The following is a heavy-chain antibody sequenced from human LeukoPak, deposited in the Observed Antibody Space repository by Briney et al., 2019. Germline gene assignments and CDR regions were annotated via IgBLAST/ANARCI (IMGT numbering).Heavy chain of an antibody. CDR1: GFTFSSYW. Sequence: GGSLRLSCAASGFTFSSYWMHWVRQAPGKGLVWVSRINSDGSSTSYADSVKGRFTISRDNAKNTLYLQMNSLRAEDTAVYYCARGRRSGYYFDYWGQGTLVTVSS. CDR3: ARGRRSGYYFDY. V-gene: IGHV3-74*01. CDR2: INSDGSST. J-gene: IGHJ4*02. D-gene: IGHD3-3*01.